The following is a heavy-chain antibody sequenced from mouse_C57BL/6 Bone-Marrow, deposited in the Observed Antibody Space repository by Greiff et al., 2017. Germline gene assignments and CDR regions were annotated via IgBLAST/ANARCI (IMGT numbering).Heavy chain of an antibody. CDR3: ARGEWLRGYFDV. J-gene: IGHJ1*03. CDR1: GFTFSDYG. V-gene: IGHV5-17*01. D-gene: IGHD2-2*01. Sequence: EVMLVESGGGLVKPGGSLKLSCAASGFTFSDYGMHWVRQAPEKGLEWVAYISSGSSTIYYADTVKGRFTISRDNAKNTLFLQMTSLRSEDTAMYYCARGEWLRGYFDVWGTGTTVTVSS. CDR2: ISSGSSTI.